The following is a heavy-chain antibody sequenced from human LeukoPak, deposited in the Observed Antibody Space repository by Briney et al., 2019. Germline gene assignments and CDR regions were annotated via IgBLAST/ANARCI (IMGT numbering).Heavy chain of an antibody. CDR2: ISGSGGST. Sequence: GGSLRLSCAASGFTFSSYAMSWVRQAPGKGLEWVSAISGSGGSTYYADSVKGRFTNSRDNSKNTLYLQMNSLRAEDTAVYYCAKGDSRRLLPTQAYYYMDVWGKGTTVTVSS. J-gene: IGHJ6*03. CDR3: AKGDSRRLLPTQAYYYMDV. D-gene: IGHD3-22*01. V-gene: IGHV3-23*01. CDR1: GFTFSSYA.